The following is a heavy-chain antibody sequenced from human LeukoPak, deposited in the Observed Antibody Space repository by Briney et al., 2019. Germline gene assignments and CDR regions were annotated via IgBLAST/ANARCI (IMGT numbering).Heavy chain of an antibody. V-gene: IGHV3-23*01. CDR3: AKDRVWSAARLSLGVGY. D-gene: IGHD6-6*01. J-gene: IGHJ4*02. CDR2: IKGSGSST. CDR1: VYTFIGYA. Sequence: GGSLRLSCAASVYTFIGYARSWVRQAPGEGLEWGSAIKGSGSSTYYADSVKGRFTISRDNSKNTLYLQMNSLRAEDTAVYYCAKDRVWSAARLSLGVGYWGQGTLVTVSS.